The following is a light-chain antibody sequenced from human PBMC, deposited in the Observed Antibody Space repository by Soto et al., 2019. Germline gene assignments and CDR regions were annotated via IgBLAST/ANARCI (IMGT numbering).Light chain of an antibody. Sequence: EIVLTHSPGTLSLSPGERATLSCRASQSVRGSNLAWYQQKPGQGPRLLIYGASSRATGIPDRFSGSGSGTGFSLTVSRLEPEDFAVYYGQQYRRSPPYTFGQGPKLEIK. CDR3: QQYRRSPPYT. V-gene: IGKV3-20*01. CDR1: QSVRGSN. J-gene: IGKJ2*01. CDR2: GAS.